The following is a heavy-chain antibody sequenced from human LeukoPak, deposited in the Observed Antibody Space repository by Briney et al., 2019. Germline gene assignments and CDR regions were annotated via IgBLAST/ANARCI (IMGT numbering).Heavy chain of an antibody. CDR2: MYYTGSS. D-gene: IGHD3-10*01. J-gene: IGHJ5*02. V-gene: IGHV4-61*03. Sequence: PSQTLSLTCTVSGGSISSGSYYWSWLRQPPGKGLEWIGYMYYTGSSHYNPSLKSRATISIDTSKNHFSLRLNSVTASDTAVYYCARHLSTYYDPWGQGTLVTVSS. CDR3: ARHLSTYYDP. CDR1: GGSISSGSYY.